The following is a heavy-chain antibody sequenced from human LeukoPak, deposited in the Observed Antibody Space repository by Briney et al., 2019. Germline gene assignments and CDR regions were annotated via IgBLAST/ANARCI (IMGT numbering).Heavy chain of an antibody. D-gene: IGHD1-26*01. Sequence: GGSLRLSCAASGFIFSEYSLIWVRQAPGAGLEWVSYINTNGRTIYYADSVKGRFTMSRDNDKNSMYLQMNSLRAEDTAVYYCASLRYSGSRGGYWGQGTLVTVSS. J-gene: IGHJ4*02. CDR3: ASLRYSGSRGGY. V-gene: IGHV3-48*01. CDR2: INTNGRTI. CDR1: GFIFSEYS.